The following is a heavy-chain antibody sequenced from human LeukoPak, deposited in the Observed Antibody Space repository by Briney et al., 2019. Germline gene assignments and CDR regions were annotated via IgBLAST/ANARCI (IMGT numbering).Heavy chain of an antibody. CDR1: GFTFSSYA. V-gene: IGHV3-23*01. J-gene: IGHJ4*02. Sequence: HPGGSLRLSCAASGFTFSSYAMSWVRQAPGKGLEWVSAISGSGGSTYYADSVKGRFTISRDNSKNTLYLQMNSLRAEDTAVYYCAKDRNKDRFWGSYCLPSDWGQGTLVTVSS. CDR2: ISGSGGST. D-gene: IGHD3-16*01. CDR3: AKDRNKDRFWGSYCLPSD.